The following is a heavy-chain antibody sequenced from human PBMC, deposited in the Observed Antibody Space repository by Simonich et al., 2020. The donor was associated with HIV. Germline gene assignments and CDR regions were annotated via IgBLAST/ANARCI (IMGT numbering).Heavy chain of an antibody. J-gene: IGHJ2*01. CDR1: GGSFSGYY. CDR2: INHGGST. Sequence: QVQLQQWGAGLLKPSETLSLTCAVYGGSFSGYYWNWIRQPPGKGLEWIGEINHGGSTPYNPSLKSRVTISEDSSKNQFSLNLSSVTAADTAVYYCARYTPAYSRGHWYFDLWGRGTLVTVSS. D-gene: IGHD6-19*01. V-gene: IGHV4-34*01. CDR3: ARYTPAYSRGHWYFDL.